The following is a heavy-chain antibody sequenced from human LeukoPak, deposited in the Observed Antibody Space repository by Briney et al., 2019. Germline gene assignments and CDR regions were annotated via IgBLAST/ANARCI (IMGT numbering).Heavy chain of an antibody. CDR3: ARDPPSIVVVVAAEADAFDI. CDR2: INSSGSTI. D-gene: IGHD2-15*01. V-gene: IGHV3-48*03. CDR1: AFTSSSYE. J-gene: IGHJ3*02. Sequence: PGGSLTPSCAASAFTSSSYEINWDRHAPEKGLEWDSYINSSGSTIYYADSVKGRFTISRDNAKNSLYLQMNSLRAEDTAVYYCARDPPSIVVVVAAEADAFDIWGQGTMVTVSS.